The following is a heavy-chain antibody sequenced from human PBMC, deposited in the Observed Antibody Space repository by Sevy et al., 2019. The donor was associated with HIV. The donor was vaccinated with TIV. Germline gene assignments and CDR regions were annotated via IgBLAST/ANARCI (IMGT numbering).Heavy chain of an antibody. CDR2: VSFDGDST. CDR1: RFSFRNYD. J-gene: IGHJ6*02. Sequence: GGSLRLSCAASRFSFRNYDMHWVRQAPGKGLEWLALVSFDGDSTYSADSVKGRFTSSRDNSKNTLYLQMNSLRVEDTAIYYCAKRGGHDTSGYVSYYYYGMDVWGQGTTVTVSS. D-gene: IGHD2-2*01. V-gene: IGHV3-30*18. CDR3: AKRGGHDTSGYVSYYYYGMDV.